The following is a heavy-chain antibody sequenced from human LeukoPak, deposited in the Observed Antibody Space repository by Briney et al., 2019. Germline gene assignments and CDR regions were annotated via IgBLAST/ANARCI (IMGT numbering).Heavy chain of an antibody. Sequence: PSETLSLTCTVSGGSISSYYWSWIRQPPGKGLEWIGYIYTSGSTNYNPSLKSRVTISVDTSKNQFSLKLSSVTAADTAVYYCARGGSGYYRSRIDPWGQGTLVTVSS. J-gene: IGHJ5*02. CDR2: IYTSGST. CDR1: GGSISSYY. D-gene: IGHD3-3*01. CDR3: ARGGSGYYRSRIDP. V-gene: IGHV4-4*09.